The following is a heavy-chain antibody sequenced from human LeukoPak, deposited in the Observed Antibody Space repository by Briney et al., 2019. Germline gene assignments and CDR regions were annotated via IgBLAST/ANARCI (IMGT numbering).Heavy chain of an antibody. V-gene: IGHV4-34*01. D-gene: IGHD1-1*01. J-gene: IGHJ6*02. CDR2: INHSGST. CDR1: GGSFSGYY. Sequence: PSETLSLTCAVYGGSFSGYYWSWIRQPPGKGLEWIGEINHSGSTNYNPSLKSRVTISVDTSKNQFSLKLSSVTAADTAVYYCARAQGTLYYYGMDVWAKGPRSPSP. CDR3: ARAQGTLYYYGMDV.